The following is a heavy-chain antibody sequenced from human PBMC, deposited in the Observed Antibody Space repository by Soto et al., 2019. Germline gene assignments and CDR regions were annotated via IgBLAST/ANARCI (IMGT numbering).Heavy chain of an antibody. D-gene: IGHD2-21*02. CDR1: GYTFRSYG. CDR3: ARKKCFGDCYSFDY. V-gene: IGHV1-18*01. CDR2: INTNSGNP. Sequence: GASVKVSCKASGYTFRSYGINWVRHAPGQGLEWMGWINTNSGNPNYAQKFQDRVIMATDTSTGTAYMEMRCLTSDDTAVYYCARKKCFGDCYSFDYWGHGTLVTVSS. J-gene: IGHJ4*01.